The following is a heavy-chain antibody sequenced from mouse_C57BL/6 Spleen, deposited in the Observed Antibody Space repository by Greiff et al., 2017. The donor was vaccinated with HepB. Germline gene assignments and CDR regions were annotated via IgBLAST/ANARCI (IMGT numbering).Heavy chain of an antibody. J-gene: IGHJ3*01. CDR1: GFSLTSYG. CDR3: AREIYGYDGVFAY. V-gene: IGHV2-2*01. CDR2: IWSGGST. D-gene: IGHD2-2*01. Sequence: QVQLKESGPGLVQPSQSLSITCTVSGFSLTSYGVHWVRPSPGKGLEWLGVIWSGGSTDYNAAFISRLSISKDNSKSQVFFKMNSLQSDDTAIYYCAREIYGYDGVFAYWGQGTLVTVSA.